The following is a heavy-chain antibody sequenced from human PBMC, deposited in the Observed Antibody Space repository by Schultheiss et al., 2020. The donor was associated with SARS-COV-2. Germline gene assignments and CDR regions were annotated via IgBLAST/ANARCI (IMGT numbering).Heavy chain of an antibody. CDR1: GFTFSSYA. V-gene: IGHV3-23*01. CDR3: ARGGFGRSGWYYYYYCMDV. CDR2: ISGSGGST. J-gene: IGHJ6*02. Sequence: GESLKISCAASGFTFSSYAMSWVRQAPGKGLEWVSAISGSGGSTYYADSVKGRFTISRDNSKNTLYLQMNSLRAEDTAVYYCARGGFGRSGWYYYYYCMDVLVQGTTVTVSS. D-gene: IGHD6-19*01.